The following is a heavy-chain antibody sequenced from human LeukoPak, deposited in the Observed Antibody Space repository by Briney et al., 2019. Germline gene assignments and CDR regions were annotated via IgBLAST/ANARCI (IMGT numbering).Heavy chain of an antibody. CDR3: AKDFLRSTYYFDY. CDR2: IRFDGTSK. V-gene: IGHV3-30*02. Sequence: GGSLRLSCAASGFTFSNYGMHWVRQAPGKGLEWVAFIRFDGTSKYYADSVKGRFTISRDNSQNTLSLQMNSLRAEDTAVYYCAKDFLRSTYYFDYWGQGTLVTVSS. CDR1: GFTFSNYG. D-gene: IGHD2/OR15-2a*01. J-gene: IGHJ4*02.